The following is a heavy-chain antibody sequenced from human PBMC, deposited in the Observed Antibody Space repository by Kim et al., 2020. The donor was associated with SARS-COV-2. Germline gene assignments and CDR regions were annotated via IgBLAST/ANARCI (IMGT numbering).Heavy chain of an antibody. V-gene: IGHV1-46*01. Sequence: YAQKFQGRVTMARDTSTSTVYMELSSLRSEDTAVYYCARVVWSSGGMDVWGQGTTVTVSS. J-gene: IGHJ6*02. CDR3: ARVVWSSGGMDV. D-gene: IGHD1-26*01.